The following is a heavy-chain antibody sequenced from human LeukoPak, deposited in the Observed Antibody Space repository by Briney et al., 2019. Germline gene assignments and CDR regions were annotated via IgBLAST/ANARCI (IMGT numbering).Heavy chain of an antibody. J-gene: IGHJ5*02. CDR1: GYSFSSYW. CDR2: IYPGDSDT. Sequence: GESLKISCKGSGYSFSSYWIGWVRQMPGKGLEWMGIIYPGDSDTRYSPSFQGQVTISADKSISTAYLQLSSLKASDTAMYYCARHQDDYVWGSYRYKNWFDPWGQGTLVTVSS. D-gene: IGHD3-16*02. CDR3: ARHQDDYVWGSYRYKNWFDP. V-gene: IGHV5-51*01.